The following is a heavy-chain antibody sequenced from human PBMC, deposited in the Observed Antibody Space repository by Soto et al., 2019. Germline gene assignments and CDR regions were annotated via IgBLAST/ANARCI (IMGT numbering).Heavy chain of an antibody. V-gene: IGHV4-4*02. D-gene: IGHD3-22*01. CDR2: IYHIGST. CDR3: TVANYDIDGYIYDP. J-gene: IGHJ5*02. CDR1: GGSVSSTNG. Sequence: SETLSLTCAVSGGSVSSTNGWSWLRQSPGKGLEWIGDIYHIGSTNYNPSLKSRVTISVDTSKNQFSLSLTSVTAADTAVYYCTVANYDIDGYIYDPWVKGTPVSVSS.